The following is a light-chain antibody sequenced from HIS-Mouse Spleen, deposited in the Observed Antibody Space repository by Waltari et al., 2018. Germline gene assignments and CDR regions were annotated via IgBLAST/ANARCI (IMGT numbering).Light chain of an antibody. CDR1: VLAKKY. J-gene: IGLJ3*02. V-gene: IGLV3-27*01. CDR3: YSAADNNLGV. CDR2: KDS. Sequence: SYELTQPSSVSVSPGQTARITCPGDVLAKKYARWFQQKPGQAPVPVIYKDSVRPSGIPERFSGSSSGTTVTLTISGAQVEDEADYYCYSAADNNLGVFGGGTKLTVL.